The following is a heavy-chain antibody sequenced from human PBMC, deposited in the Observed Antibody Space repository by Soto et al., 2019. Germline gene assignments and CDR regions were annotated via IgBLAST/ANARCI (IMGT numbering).Heavy chain of an antibody. J-gene: IGHJ6*02. CDR1: GFTFTSSA. CDR2: IVVGSGNT. V-gene: IGHV1-58*01. D-gene: IGHD3-22*01. Sequence: ASVKVSCKASGFTFTSSAVQWVRQARGQRLEWIGWIVVGSGNTNYAQKFQERVTITRDMSTSTAYMELSSLRSEDTAGYYCAAVSPRALVYYDSRGYYTDYGMDVWGQGTTVTVSS. CDR3: AAVSPRALVYYDSRGYYTDYGMDV.